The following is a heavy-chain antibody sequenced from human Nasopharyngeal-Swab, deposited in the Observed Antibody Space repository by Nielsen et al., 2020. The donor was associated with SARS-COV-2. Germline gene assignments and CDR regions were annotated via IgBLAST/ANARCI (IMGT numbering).Heavy chain of an antibody. V-gene: IGHV3-53*01. CDR1: GFTFSSYN. Sequence: GESLKISCAASGFTFSSYNMNWVRQAPGKGLEWVSVIYSGGSTYYADSVKGRFTISRDNSKNTLYLQMNSLRAEDTAVYYCARDLYRQQWPLYNYYGMDVWGQGTTVTVSS. D-gene: IGHD6-19*01. J-gene: IGHJ6*02. CDR3: ARDLYRQQWPLYNYYGMDV. CDR2: IYSGGST.